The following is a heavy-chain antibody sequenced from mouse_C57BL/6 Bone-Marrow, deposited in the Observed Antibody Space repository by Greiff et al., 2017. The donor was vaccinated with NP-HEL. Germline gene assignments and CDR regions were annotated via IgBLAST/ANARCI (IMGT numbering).Heavy chain of an antibody. CDR3: AQKGYGGY. CDR1: GFSLTSYG. D-gene: IGHD2-10*02. V-gene: IGHV2-2*01. Sequence: VQLQQSGPGLVQPSQSLSITCTVSGFSLTSYGVHWVRQSPGKGLEWLGVIWSGGSTDYNAAFISRLSIRTDNSKCQVFFKMNSLQADETAIYYCAQKGYGGYWGQGTTLTVSS. CDR2: IWSGGST. J-gene: IGHJ2*01.